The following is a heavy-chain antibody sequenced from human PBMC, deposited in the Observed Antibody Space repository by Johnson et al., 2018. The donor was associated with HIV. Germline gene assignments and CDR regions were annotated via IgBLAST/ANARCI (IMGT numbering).Heavy chain of an antibody. CDR1: GFTVSSNY. CDR2: IYSGGST. V-gene: IGHV3-66*01. CDR3: AKDLGRAAAGTRNAFDI. J-gene: IGHJ3*02. D-gene: IGHD6-13*01. Sequence: VQLVESGGGLVQPGGSLRLSCAASGFTVSSNYMSWVRQAPGKGLEWVSVIYSGGSTYYADSVKGRCPISRDNSKNTLYLQMNSLRAEDTAVYYCAKDLGRAAAGTRNAFDIWGQGTMVTVSS.